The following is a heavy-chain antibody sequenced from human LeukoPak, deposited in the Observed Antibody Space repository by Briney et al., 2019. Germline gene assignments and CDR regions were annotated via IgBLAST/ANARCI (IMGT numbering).Heavy chain of an antibody. CDR3: ARELWFVNAPGSWLDP. CDR1: GDSISSGDYS. V-gene: IGHV4-30-2*01. J-gene: IGHJ5*02. Sequence: SETLSLTCAVSGDSISSGDYSWSWIRQPSGKGLEWIGYIFHSGHSYYNPSLKSRVTISVDRSKNQFSLRLTSVTAADTAIYYCARELWFVNAPGSWLDPWGQGTQVTVSS. CDR2: IFHSGHS. D-gene: IGHD3-10*01.